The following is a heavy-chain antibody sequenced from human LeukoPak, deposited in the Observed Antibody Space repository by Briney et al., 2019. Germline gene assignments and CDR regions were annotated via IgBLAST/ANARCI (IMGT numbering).Heavy chain of an antibody. J-gene: IGHJ5*02. CDR2: INHSGST. Sequence: SETLSLTCAVYGGSFSGYYWSWIRQPPGKGLEWIGEINHSGSTNYNPSLKSRVTISVDKSKNQFSLKLSSVTAADTAVYYCARGQEEQWLASCWFDPWGQGTLVTVSS. CDR1: GGSFSGYY. CDR3: ARGQEEQWLASCWFDP. D-gene: IGHD6-19*01. V-gene: IGHV4-34*01.